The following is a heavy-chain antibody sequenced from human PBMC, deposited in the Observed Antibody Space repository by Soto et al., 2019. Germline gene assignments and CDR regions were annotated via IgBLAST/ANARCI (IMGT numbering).Heavy chain of an antibody. D-gene: IGHD3-9*01. CDR3: ARHQWGFDWLSHMDV. CDR2: IYYSGST. V-gene: IGHV4-59*08. J-gene: IGHJ6*03. CDR1: GGSISSYY. Sequence: SETLSLTCTVSGGSISSYYWSWIRQPPGKGLEWIGYIYYSGSTNYNPSLKSRVTISVDTSKNQFSLKLSSVTAADTAVYYCARHQWGFDWLSHMDVWGKGTTVTVSS.